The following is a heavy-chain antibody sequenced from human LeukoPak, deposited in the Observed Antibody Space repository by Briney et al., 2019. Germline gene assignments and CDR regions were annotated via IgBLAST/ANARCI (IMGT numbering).Heavy chain of an antibody. CDR2: IYETGHT. D-gene: IGHD3-3*01. V-gene: IGHV4-59*08. CDR1: GGSINNYY. Sequence: SETLSLTCTVSGGSINNYYWSWIRQPPGKGLEWIAYIYETGHTGYNPSLKTRVTISLDTSKNQFSLKLSSVTAADTAVYYCARHQAYYDFWSGYRLYGMDVWGQGTTVTVSS. CDR3: ARHQAYYDFWSGYRLYGMDV. J-gene: IGHJ6*02.